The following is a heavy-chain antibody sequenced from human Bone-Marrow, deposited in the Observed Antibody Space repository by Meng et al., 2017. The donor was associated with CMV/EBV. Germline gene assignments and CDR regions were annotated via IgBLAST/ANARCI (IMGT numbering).Heavy chain of an antibody. Sequence: GSLRLSCTVSGGSISSNWWSWVRQPPGKGLERIGELYHSGSTNYNPSLKSRVTISVDKSKNQFSLKLSSVTAADTAVYYCARENDAGDYFDYWGQGTLVTVSS. CDR1: GGSISSNW. J-gene: IGHJ4*02. D-gene: IGHD3-10*01. V-gene: IGHV4-4*02. CDR3: ARENDAGDYFDY. CDR2: LYHSGST.